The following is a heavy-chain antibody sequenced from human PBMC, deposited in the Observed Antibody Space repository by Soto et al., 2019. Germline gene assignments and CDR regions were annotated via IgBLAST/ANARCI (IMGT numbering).Heavy chain of an antibody. J-gene: IGHJ4*02. Sequence: LSLTCTVSGGSIGSYYWSWVRQPPGKGLEWIGEIYHSGSTNYNPSLKSRVTISVDKSKNQFSLKLSSVTAADTAVYYCARAAMGGSSWPFDYWGQGTLVTVSS. CDR2: IYHSGST. D-gene: IGHD6-13*01. CDR3: ARAAMGGSSWPFDY. V-gene: IGHV4-4*02. CDR1: GGSIGSYY.